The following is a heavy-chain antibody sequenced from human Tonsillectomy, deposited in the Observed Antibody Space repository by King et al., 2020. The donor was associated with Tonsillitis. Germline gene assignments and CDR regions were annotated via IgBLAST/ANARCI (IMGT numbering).Heavy chain of an antibody. Sequence: VQLVESGGGLVQPGGSLRLSCAASGFTFSNYAMTWVRQAPGKGLEWVSVISGSGDSTYYADSVKGRFTISRDNYKNTLHLQMNSLSADDTAVYYGANRISPVKQLPYSGAYFDCWGQGTLVAVSS. CDR3: ANRISPVKQLPYSGAYFDC. D-gene: IGHD2-2*02. CDR2: ISGSGDST. V-gene: IGHV3-23*04. J-gene: IGHJ4*02. CDR1: GFTFSNYA.